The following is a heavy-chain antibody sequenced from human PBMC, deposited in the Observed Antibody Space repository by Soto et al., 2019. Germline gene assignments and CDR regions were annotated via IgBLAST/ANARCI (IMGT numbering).Heavy chain of an antibody. Sequence: ASVKVSCKASGYTFTSYAMHWVRQAPGQRLEWMGWINAGNGNTKYSQKFQGRVTITRDTSASTAYMELSSLRSEDTAVYYCARPLDCSSTSCYAGAIEIWGQGTMVTVSS. CDR2: INAGNGNT. D-gene: IGHD2-2*01. V-gene: IGHV1-3*01. CDR3: ARPLDCSSTSCYAGAIEI. J-gene: IGHJ3*02. CDR1: GYTFTSYA.